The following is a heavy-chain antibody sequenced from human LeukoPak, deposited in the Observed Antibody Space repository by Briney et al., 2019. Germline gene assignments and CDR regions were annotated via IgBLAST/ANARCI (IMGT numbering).Heavy chain of an antibody. Sequence: GGSLRLSCAASGLTLSSYWMHWVRQAPGKGLVWVSRINSDGSGTNYADSVKGRFTISRDNAKNTLYLQMNSLRAEDTAVYYCASSFGMDVWGQGTTVTVSS. CDR2: INSDGSGT. CDR3: ASSFGMDV. V-gene: IGHV3-74*01. CDR1: GLTLSSYW. J-gene: IGHJ6*02.